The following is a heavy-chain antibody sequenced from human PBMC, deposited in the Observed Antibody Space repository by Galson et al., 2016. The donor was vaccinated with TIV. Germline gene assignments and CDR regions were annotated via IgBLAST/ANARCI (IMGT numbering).Heavy chain of an antibody. CDR3: ARPPYCGGDCYKYDY. D-gene: IGHD2-21*01. Sequence: SVKVSCKASGHTFTHYPIHWVRQAPGQRLEWMGWINAGNAITKYSQKFQGRVTITRDTSASTAYMQLSSLRSEDTAVYYCARPPYCGGDCYKYDYWGQGTLVTVSS. V-gene: IGHV1-3*01. J-gene: IGHJ4*02. CDR2: INAGNAIT. CDR1: GHTFTHYP.